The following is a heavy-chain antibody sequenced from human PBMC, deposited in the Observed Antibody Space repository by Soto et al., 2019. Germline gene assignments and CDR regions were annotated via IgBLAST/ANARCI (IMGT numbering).Heavy chain of an antibody. CDR3: AREDGDYVLSPLFDP. CDR2: ISYDGSNK. CDR1: GFTFSSYA. V-gene: IGHV3-30-3*01. J-gene: IGHJ5*02. D-gene: IGHD4-17*01. Sequence: QVQLVESGGGVVQPGRSLRLSCAASGFTFSSYAMHWVRQAPGKGLEWVAVISYDGSNKYYADSVKGRFTISRDNSKNTLYLQMNSLRAKDTAVYYCAREDGDYVLSPLFDPWGQGTLVTVSS.